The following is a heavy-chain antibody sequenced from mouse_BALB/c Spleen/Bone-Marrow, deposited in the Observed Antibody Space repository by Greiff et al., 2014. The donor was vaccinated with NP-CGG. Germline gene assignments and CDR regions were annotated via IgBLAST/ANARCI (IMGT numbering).Heavy chain of an antibody. CDR1: GFNVKDTY. V-gene: IGHV14-3*02. Sequence: EVMLEESGAELVKPGASVKLSCTASGFNVKDTYMHWVKQRPEQGLEWIGRIDPANGNTKYDPKFQGKATITADTSSNTAYLQLSSLTSEDTAVYYCALLYGNFDYWGQGTTLTVSS. CDR3: ALLYGNFDY. J-gene: IGHJ2*01. CDR2: IDPANGNT. D-gene: IGHD2-10*02.